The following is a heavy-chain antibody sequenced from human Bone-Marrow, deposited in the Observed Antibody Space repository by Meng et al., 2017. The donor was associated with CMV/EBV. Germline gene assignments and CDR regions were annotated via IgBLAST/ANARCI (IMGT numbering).Heavy chain of an antibody. Sequence: SETLSLTCTVSGGSISSYYWSWIRQPPGKGLEWIGYIYYSGSTNYNPSLKSRVTISVDTSKNQFSLKLSSVTAADTAVYYCARASIYSGSYYEDDWGQGTLVNVSS. CDR1: GGSISSYY. CDR2: IYYSGST. J-gene: IGHJ4*02. V-gene: IGHV4-59*01. D-gene: IGHD1-26*01. CDR3: ARASIYSGSYYEDD.